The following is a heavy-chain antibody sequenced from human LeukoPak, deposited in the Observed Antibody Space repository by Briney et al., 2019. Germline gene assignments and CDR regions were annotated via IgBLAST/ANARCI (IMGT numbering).Heavy chain of an antibody. V-gene: IGHV4-59*01. CDR3: ARLRGNYFPDY. J-gene: IGHJ4*02. Sequence: SETLSLTCGVCGGSMTGYYWTWIRQPPGKGLEWIGYIYYSGSINYNPSLKSRITISVDTSKNQFSLKLSSVTAADTAVYYCARLRGNYFPDYWGQGTLVTVSS. CDR1: GGSMTGYY. CDR2: IYYSGSI. D-gene: IGHD4-11*01.